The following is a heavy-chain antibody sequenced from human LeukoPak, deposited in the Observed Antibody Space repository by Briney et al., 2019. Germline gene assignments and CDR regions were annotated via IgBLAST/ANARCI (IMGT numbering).Heavy chain of an antibody. CDR2: ISSSSSYI. D-gene: IGHD3-10*01. Sequence: KPGGSLRLSCAASGFTFSSYSMNWVRQAPGKGLEWVSSISSSSSYIYYADSVKGRFTISRDNAKNSLYLQMNSLRAEDTAVYYCARDMRPLYYASGSFFFDYLGQGTLVTVSS. CDR3: ARDMRPLYYASGSFFFDY. CDR1: GFTFSSYS. J-gene: IGHJ4*02. V-gene: IGHV3-21*01.